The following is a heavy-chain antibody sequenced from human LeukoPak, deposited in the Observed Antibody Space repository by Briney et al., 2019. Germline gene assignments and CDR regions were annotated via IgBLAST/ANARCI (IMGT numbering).Heavy chain of an antibody. CDR1: GFTFSSYS. CDR3: ARKLTGTGYYFDY. D-gene: IGHD1-20*01. Sequence: VGSLRLSCAASGFTFSSYSMNWGRQAPGKGLEWVSSISSSSSYIYYADSVKGRFTISRDNAKNSLYLQMNSLRAEDTAVYYCARKLTGTGYYFDYWGQGTLVTVSS. CDR2: ISSSSSYI. V-gene: IGHV3-21*01. J-gene: IGHJ4*02.